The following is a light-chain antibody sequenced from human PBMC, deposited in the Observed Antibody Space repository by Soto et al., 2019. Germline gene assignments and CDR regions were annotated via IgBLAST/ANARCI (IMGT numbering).Light chain of an antibody. Sequence: DIVMTQSPDSLAVSLGERATINCKSSQSVLSSSNNKNCLAWYQQKPGQPPRLLIYWASTRESRVPDRFSGSGSGTDFTLTISSLQAEDVCVYYCQHYYSIPWTFGQGTKVEIK. J-gene: IGKJ1*01. CDR1: QSVLSSSNNKNC. CDR3: QHYYSIPWT. V-gene: IGKV4-1*01. CDR2: WAS.